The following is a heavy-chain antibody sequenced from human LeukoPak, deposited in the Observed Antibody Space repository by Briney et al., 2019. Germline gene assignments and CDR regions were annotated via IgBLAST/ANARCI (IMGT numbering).Heavy chain of an antibody. V-gene: IGHV5-51*01. CDR1: GYSFTSYW. CDR2: IYPGDSDT. J-gene: IGHJ4*02. CDR3: ATVSPNSSWYYFDY. Sequence: GESLKISCKGSGYSFTSYWIGWVRQMPGKGLEWMGIIYPGDSDTRYSPSFQGQVTISADKSIRTAYLQWDSLKASDTAMYYCATVSPNSSWYYFDYWGQGTLVTVSS. D-gene: IGHD6-13*01.